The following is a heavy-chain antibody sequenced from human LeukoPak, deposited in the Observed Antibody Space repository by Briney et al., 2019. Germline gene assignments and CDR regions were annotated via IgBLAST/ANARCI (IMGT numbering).Heavy chain of an antibody. J-gene: IGHJ4*02. D-gene: IGHD6-19*01. CDR1: GGSISSSSYY. CDR3: ARDHLIAVAGTGEFDY. CDR2: IYYSGST. V-gene: IGHV4-39*07. Sequence: SETLSLTCTVSGGSISSSSYYWGWIRQPPGKGLEWIGSIYYSGSTYYNPSLKSRVTISVDTSKNQFSLKLSSVTAADTAVYYCARDHLIAVAGTGEFDYWGQGTLVTVSS.